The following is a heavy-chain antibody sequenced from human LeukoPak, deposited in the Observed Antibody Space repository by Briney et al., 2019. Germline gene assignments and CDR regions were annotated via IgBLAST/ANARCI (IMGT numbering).Heavy chain of an antibody. Sequence: ASVKVSCKASGYTFTSYGISWVRQAPGQGLEWMGWIGAYNGNTNYAQKLQGRVTMTTDTSTSTAYMELRSLRSDDTAVYYCARDQNYYGSGSYVDYWGQGTLVTVSS. CDR1: GYTFTSYG. V-gene: IGHV1-18*01. J-gene: IGHJ4*02. CDR2: IGAYNGNT. D-gene: IGHD3-10*01. CDR3: ARDQNYYGSGSYVDY.